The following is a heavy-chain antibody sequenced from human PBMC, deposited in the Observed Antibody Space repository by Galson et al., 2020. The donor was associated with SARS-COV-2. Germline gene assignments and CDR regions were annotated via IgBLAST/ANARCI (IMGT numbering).Heavy chain of an antibody. CDR2: IYTSGST. Sequence: SETLSLTCTVSGGSISSGSYYWSWIRQPAGKGLAWIGHIYTSGSTNYNPSLKSRVTISVDTSKNQFSLKLSSVTAADTAVYYCARIVGGTGYWGQGTLVTVSS. V-gene: IGHV4-61*09. CDR3: ARIVGGTGY. D-gene: IGHD1-26*01. J-gene: IGHJ4*02. CDR1: GGSISSGSYY.